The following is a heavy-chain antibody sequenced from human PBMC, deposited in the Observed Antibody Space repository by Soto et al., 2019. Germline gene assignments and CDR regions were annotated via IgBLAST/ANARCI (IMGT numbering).Heavy chain of an antibody. Sequence: QLQLQESGPGLVKPSETLSLTCTVSGGSISSSSYYWGWIRQPPGTGLEWIGSIDYSGSTYYNPSLTSLVTISVDTSKNHFAPKLSSGTAADTAVYYFAILGGCGSGSYYNVIITPSRDCGIDVWGQGTTVTVSS. CDR1: GGSISSSSYY. CDR3: AILGGCGSGSYYNVIITPSRDCGIDV. CDR2: IDYSGST. D-gene: IGHD3-10*01. J-gene: IGHJ6*02. V-gene: IGHV4-39*02.